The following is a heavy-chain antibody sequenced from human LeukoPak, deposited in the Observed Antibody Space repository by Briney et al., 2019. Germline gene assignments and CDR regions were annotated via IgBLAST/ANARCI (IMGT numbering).Heavy chain of an antibody. CDR3: ARSGGSGWYYFDY. Sequence: GESLKISCKGSGYTFTSYAMHWVRQAPGQRLEWMGWINAGNGNTKYSQKFQGRVTITRDTSASTAYMELSSLRSEDTAVYYCARSGGSGWYYFDYWGQGTLVTVSS. V-gene: IGHV1-3*01. CDR1: GYTFTSYA. J-gene: IGHJ4*02. D-gene: IGHD6-19*01. CDR2: INAGNGNT.